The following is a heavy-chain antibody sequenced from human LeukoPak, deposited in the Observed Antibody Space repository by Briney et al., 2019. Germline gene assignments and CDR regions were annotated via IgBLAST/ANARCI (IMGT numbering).Heavy chain of an antibody. CDR2: INHSGST. Sequence: SETLSLTCAVYGGSFSGYYWSWIRQPPGKGLEWIGEINHSGSTNYNPSLKSRVTISVDTSKNQFSLKLSSVTAADTAVYYCARHRRFWSGFGAPYNWFDPWGQGTLVTVSS. CDR1: GGSFSGYY. J-gene: IGHJ5*02. D-gene: IGHD3-3*01. V-gene: IGHV4-34*01. CDR3: ARHRRFWSGFGAPYNWFDP.